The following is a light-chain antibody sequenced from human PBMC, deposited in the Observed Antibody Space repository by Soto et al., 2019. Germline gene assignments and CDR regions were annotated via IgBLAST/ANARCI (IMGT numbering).Light chain of an antibody. V-gene: IGLV1-44*01. CDR2: SNN. CDR1: SYNIGSTT. Sequence: QSVPTQPPSASGTPGQRVTISCSGSSYNIGSTTVNWYQQLPGTAPKLLIYSNNQRPSGVPDRFSGSKSGTSASLAISGLQSEDEADYYCAAWDDSLNGRVFGTGTKVTVL. J-gene: IGLJ1*01. CDR3: AAWDDSLNGRV.